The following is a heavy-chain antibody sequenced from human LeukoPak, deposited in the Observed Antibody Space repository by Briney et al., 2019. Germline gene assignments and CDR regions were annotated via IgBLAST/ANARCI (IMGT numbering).Heavy chain of an antibody. D-gene: IGHD3-22*01. J-gene: IGHJ4*02. CDR3: TRDQGAITMIVVAPQVLFDY. CDR2: IRSKAYGGTT. CDR1: GFTFGDYA. V-gene: IGHV3-49*03. Sequence: GGSLRLSCTASGFTFGDYAMSWFRQAPGKGLEWVGFIRSKAYGGTTEYAASVKGRFTISRDDSKSIAYLQMNSLKTEDTAVYYCTRDQGAITMIVVAPQVLFDYWGQGTLVTVSS.